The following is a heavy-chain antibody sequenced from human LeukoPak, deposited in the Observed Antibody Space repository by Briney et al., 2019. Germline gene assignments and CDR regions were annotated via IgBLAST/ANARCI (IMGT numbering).Heavy chain of an antibody. V-gene: IGHV1-18*01. Sequence: GASVKVSCKASGYTFTSYGISWVRQAPGQGLEWMGWISAYNGNTNYAQKLQGRVTMTTDTSTSTAYMELRSLRSDDTAVYYCARDRSSSSGEGLYYYYYGMDVWGQGTTVTVSS. CDR1: GYTFTSYG. D-gene: IGHD6-6*01. CDR3: ARDRSSSSGEGLYYYYYGMDV. CDR2: ISAYNGNT. J-gene: IGHJ6*02.